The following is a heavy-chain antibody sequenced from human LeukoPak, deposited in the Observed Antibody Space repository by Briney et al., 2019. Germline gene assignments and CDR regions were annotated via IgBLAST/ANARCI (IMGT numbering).Heavy chain of an antibody. CDR1: GYTFSTYG. CDR2: ISADTHNT. J-gene: IGHJ4*02. D-gene: IGHD2/OR15-2a*01. Sequence: ASVKVSCKASGYTFSTYGITWVRQAPGQGLEWMGWISADTHNTIYAQNLQARVTMTTDTPTTTAYMELRSLKSDDTAVYYCARGAWGQVTFPYWGQGTLVTVSS. CDR3: ARGAWGQVTFPY. V-gene: IGHV1-18*01.